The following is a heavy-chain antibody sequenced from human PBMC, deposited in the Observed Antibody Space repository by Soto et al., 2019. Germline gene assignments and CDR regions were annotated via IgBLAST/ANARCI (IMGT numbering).Heavy chain of an antibody. CDR1: ALTASKNY. D-gene: IGHD3-10*01. J-gene: IGHJ6*02. Sequence: EVQLVESGGGLVQPGGSLRLSCAGSALTASKNYMSWVRQPPGKGLEWVSVIYSGGTTYYADSVKARFSISRDNSKSTLYLQMDNLRAGDTAVYYCVRGGSGADWDYYGMDVWGQGTTVTVSS. CDR3: VRGGSGADWDYYGMDV. V-gene: IGHV3-66*01. CDR2: IYSGGTT.